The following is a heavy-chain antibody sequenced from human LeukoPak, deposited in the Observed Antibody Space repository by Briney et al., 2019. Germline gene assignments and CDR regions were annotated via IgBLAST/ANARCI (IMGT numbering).Heavy chain of an antibody. D-gene: IGHD2-2*01. J-gene: IGHJ4*02. CDR2: IYPGDSDT. V-gene: IGHV5-51*01. Sequence: PGESLKISFKGSGYRFTNYWIGWVRQMPGKGLEWMGIIYPGDSDTRYSPSFQGQVTISADKSISTAYLQWSSLKASDTAMYYCAIAGDSSTNSYRCFNYWGQGTLVTVSS. CDR1: GYRFTNYW. CDR3: AIAGDSSTNSYRCFNY.